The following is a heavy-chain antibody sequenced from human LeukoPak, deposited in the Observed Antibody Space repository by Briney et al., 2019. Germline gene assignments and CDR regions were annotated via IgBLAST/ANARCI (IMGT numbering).Heavy chain of an antibody. Sequence: GGSLRLSCAASGLTFSSYAMNWVRQAPGKGLEWVSVISGSGGSTYYADSVKGRFTISRDNSKNTLYLQMNSLRAEDTAVYYCAREGRDYDILTGYYLYYFDYWGQGTLVTVSS. CDR1: GLTFSSYA. V-gene: IGHV3-23*01. D-gene: IGHD3-9*01. J-gene: IGHJ4*02. CDR3: AREGRDYDILTGYYLYYFDY. CDR2: ISGSGGST.